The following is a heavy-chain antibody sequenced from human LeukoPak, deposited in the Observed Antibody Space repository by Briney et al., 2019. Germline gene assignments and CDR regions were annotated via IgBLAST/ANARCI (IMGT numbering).Heavy chain of an antibody. J-gene: IGHJ6*02. CDR2: INPNSGGT. CDR3: AISIAAAGQAYYYYGMDV. D-gene: IGHD6-13*01. V-gene: IGHV1-2*02. Sequence: ASVKVSCKASGYTFTGYYMHWVRQAPGQGLEWMGWINPNSGGTNYAQKFQGRVTMTRDTSISTAYMELSRLRSDDTAVYYCAISIAAAGQAYYYYGMDVWGQGTTVTVPS. CDR1: GYTFTGYY.